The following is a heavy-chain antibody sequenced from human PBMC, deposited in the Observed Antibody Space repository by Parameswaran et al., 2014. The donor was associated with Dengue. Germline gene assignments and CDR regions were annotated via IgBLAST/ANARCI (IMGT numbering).Heavy chain of an antibody. J-gene: IGHJ4*02. CDR1: GYTFTRFP. D-gene: IGHD3-16*01. CDR2: INTNTGNP. Sequence: ASVKVSCKASGYTFTRFPINWVRQAPGQGLEWMGWINTNTGNPTYAQGFTGRFVFSLDTSVTTAFLQITNLKAEDTAVYFCARGDYLGQVAFPLNWGQGTLVTVSS. CDR3: ARGDYLGQVAFPLN. V-gene: IGHV7-4-1*02.